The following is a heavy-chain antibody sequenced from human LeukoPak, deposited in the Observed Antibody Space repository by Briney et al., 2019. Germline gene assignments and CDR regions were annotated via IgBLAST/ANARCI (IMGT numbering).Heavy chain of an antibody. CDR3: AREFGAYYYDSSAPEGYYYMDV. V-gene: IGHV4-4*07. CDR1: GGSISSYY. Sequence: PSETLSLTCTVSGGSISSYYWSWIRQPAGKGLEWIGRIYNSGSTNYNPSLKSRVTISVEKSKNQFSLKLSSVTAADTAVYYCAREFGAYYYDSSAPEGYYYMDVWGKRATVTYSS. CDR2: IYNSGST. J-gene: IGHJ6*03. D-gene: IGHD3-22*01.